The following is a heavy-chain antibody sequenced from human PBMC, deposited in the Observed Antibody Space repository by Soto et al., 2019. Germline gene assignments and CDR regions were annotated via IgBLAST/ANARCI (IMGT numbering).Heavy chain of an antibody. J-gene: IGHJ4*02. Sequence: PSETLSLTCTVSGGSISTYYWSWVRQPPGKGLEWIGYIYHSGSTNYNPSLESRVTMSVDTSKNQFSLKLSSVAAADTAVYYCARHTDIVHSTVYNWGQGSRVTVSS. CDR1: GGSISTYY. V-gene: IGHV4-59*08. D-gene: IGHD5-12*01. CDR2: IYHSGST. CDR3: ARHTDIVHSTVYN.